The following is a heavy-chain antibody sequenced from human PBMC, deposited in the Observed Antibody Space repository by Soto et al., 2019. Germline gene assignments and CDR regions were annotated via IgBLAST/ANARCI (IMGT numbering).Heavy chain of an antibody. V-gene: IGHV3-48*03. J-gene: IGHJ4*02. CDR1: GFTFSSYE. D-gene: IGHD1-26*01. CDR3: AGDLEGALTWGYQLDY. CDR2: ISSSGSTI. Sequence: GGSLRLSCAASGFTFSSYEMNWVRQAPGKGLEWVSYISSSGSTIYYADSVKGRFTISRDNSKNTLYLQTDSLRAEDTAVYYCAGDLEGALTWGYQLDYWGQGTLGHRLL.